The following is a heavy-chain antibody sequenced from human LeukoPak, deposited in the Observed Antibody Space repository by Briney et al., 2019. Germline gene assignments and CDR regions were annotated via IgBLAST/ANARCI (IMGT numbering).Heavy chain of an antibody. Sequence: GGSLRLSCVASGFTFSGYGMNWVRQAPGKGLEWVSLITTTSSYIYYADSVKGRFTISRDNAKNSLYLQMNSLRAEDTAVYYCARVLTGYSYYYYYYMDVWGKGTTVTVSS. CDR1: GFTFSGYG. J-gene: IGHJ6*03. CDR3: ARVLTGYSYYYYYYMDV. V-gene: IGHV3-21*01. CDR2: ITTTSSYI. D-gene: IGHD3-9*01.